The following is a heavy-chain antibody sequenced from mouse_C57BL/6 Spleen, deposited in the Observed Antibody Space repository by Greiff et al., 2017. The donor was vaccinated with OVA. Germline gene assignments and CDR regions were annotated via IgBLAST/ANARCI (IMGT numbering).Heavy chain of an antibody. V-gene: IGHV1-52*01. CDR1: GYTFTSYW. Sequence: QVQLKQPGAELVRPGSSVKLSCKASGYTFTSYWMHWVKQRPIQGLEWIGNIDPSDSETHYNQKFKDKATLTVDKSSSTAYMQLSSLTSEDSAVYYCARSRRTPGDYFDYWGQGTTLTVSS. J-gene: IGHJ2*01. CDR2: IDPSDSET. CDR3: ARSRRTPGDYFDY.